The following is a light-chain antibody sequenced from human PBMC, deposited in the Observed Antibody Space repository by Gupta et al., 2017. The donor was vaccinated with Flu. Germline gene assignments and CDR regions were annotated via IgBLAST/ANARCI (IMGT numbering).Light chain of an antibody. CDR2: DDD. CDR3: QVWDNPSDQVV. J-gene: IGLJ2*01. CDR1: SLGIQR. V-gene: IGLV3-21*02. Sequence: SYVLTQAPSVSVAPGQTARLTRGGDSLGIQRVHWYQQRPGQAPALVVHDDDARPSGIPERFSGSNSGNTATLTISRVEAGDEADYYCQVWDNPSDQVVFGGGTKLSVL.